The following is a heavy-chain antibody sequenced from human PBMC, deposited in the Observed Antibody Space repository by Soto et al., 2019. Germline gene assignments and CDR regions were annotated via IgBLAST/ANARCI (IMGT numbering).Heavy chain of an antibody. Sequence: SVKVSCKASGGTFSSYAISWVRQAPGQGLEWMGGIIPIFGTANYAQKFQGRVTITADESTSTAYMELSSLRSEDTAVYYCARGKAAHDYYYYGMDVWGQGTTVNVCS. D-gene: IGHD6-6*01. J-gene: IGHJ6*02. V-gene: IGHV1-69*13. CDR2: IIPIFGTA. CDR3: ARGKAAHDYYYYGMDV. CDR1: GGTFSSYA.